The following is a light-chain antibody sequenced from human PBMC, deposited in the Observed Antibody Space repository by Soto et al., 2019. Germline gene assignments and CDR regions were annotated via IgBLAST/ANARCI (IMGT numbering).Light chain of an antibody. CDR2: AAS. V-gene: IGKV1-17*01. CDR3: LQNNSYPVT. CDR1: QGIRHD. J-gene: IGKJ1*01. Sequence: DIPMPQSPSTLSGSVGERVTITCRASQGIRHDLGWYQQKPGKAPKSLIYAASSLQSGVPSRFSGSGSGTEFTLTISSLQPEDVATYYCLQNNSYPVTLGQGTKVDIK.